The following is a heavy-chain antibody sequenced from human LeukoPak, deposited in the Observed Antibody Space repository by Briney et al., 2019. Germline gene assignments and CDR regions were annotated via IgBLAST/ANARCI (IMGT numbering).Heavy chain of an antibody. CDR2: INQDGREK. J-gene: IGHJ4*02. V-gene: IGHV3-7*01. Sequence: GGSLRLSCAASGFIFSNYWMSWVRQAPGKGLEWVAIINQDGREKHYVDSVKGRFTISRDNAKDSLYLQMNSLRAEDTAVYYCARGSGYYDILTGYYTDTHFDYWGQGTLVTVSS. CDR3: ARGSGYYDILTGYYTDTHFDY. CDR1: GFIFSNYW. D-gene: IGHD3-9*01.